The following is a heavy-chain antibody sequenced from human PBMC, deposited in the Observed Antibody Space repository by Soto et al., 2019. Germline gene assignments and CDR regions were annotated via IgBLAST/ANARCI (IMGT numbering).Heavy chain of an antibody. D-gene: IGHD6-19*01. CDR2: IKQDGSEK. Sequence: GGSLRLSCAASGFTFSSYWMSWVRQAPGKGLEWVANIKQDGSEKYYVDSVKGRFTISRDNAKNSLYLQMNSLRAEDTAVYYCAIHPMAETFDYWGQETLVTVSS. V-gene: IGHV3-7*05. CDR1: GFTFSSYW. J-gene: IGHJ4*02. CDR3: AIHPMAETFDY.